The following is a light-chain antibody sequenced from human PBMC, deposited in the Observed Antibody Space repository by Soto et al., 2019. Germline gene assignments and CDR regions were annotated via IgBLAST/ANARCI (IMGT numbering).Light chain of an antibody. CDR3: MRGTHWPPA. J-gene: IGKJ1*01. V-gene: IGKV2-30*01. CDR1: QSLVYSDGNTY. CDR2: KVS. Sequence: DVVMTQSPLSLPVTLGQPASISCRSSQSLVYSDGNTYLNWFQQRPGQSPRRLIYKVSNRDSGVPDRFSGSGSGTDFALKISRVEAEDVGVYYCMRGTHWPPAFGHGNKVEIK.